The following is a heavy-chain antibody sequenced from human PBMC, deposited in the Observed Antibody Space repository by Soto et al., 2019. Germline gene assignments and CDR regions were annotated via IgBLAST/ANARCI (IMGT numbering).Heavy chain of an antibody. V-gene: IGHV4-30-4*01. CDR1: GVSISRGEYY. CDR3: ARDARAYYYDSSGYYSSYFDH. CDR2: IYYSGST. J-gene: IGHJ4*02. Sequence: PSETLSLTCTVSGVSISRGEYYWSWIRQPPGKGLEWIGYIYYSGSTYYNPSLKRRVTISVDTSKNQFSLKLGSVTAADTAVYYCARDARAYYYDSSGYYSSYFDHWGQGTLVPVSS. D-gene: IGHD3-22*01.